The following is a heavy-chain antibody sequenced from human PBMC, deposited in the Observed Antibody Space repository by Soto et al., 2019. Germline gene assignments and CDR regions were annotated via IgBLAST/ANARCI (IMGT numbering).Heavy chain of an antibody. CDR3: ASFSRMADGYY. V-gene: IGHV3-48*01. J-gene: IGHJ4*02. CDR1: GFIFSSYA. CDR2: ISGSGTTI. Sequence: EVHLVESGGGLVQPGGSLRLSCAASGFIFSSYAINWVRQALGKGLEWVLYISGSGTTIYYADSVKGRFTISRDYAKSSLYLQMNSLRAEDTAMYYCASFSRMADGYYWGQGTLVTVSS. D-gene: IGHD3-22*01.